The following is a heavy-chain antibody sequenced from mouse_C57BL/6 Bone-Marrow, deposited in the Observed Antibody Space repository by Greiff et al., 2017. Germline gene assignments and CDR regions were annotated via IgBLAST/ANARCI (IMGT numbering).Heavy chain of an antibody. CDR3: ARRYYYFDY. D-gene: IGHD1-1*01. V-gene: IGHV1-19*01. CDR2: INPYNGGT. Sequence: VQLQQSGPVLVKPGASVKMSCKASGYTFTDYYMNWVKQSPGKSLEWIGVINPYNGGTSYNQKFKGKATLTVDKSSSTDYMELNSLTSEDSAVYFCARRYYYFDYWGQGTTLTVSA. CDR1: GYTFTDYY. J-gene: IGHJ2*01.